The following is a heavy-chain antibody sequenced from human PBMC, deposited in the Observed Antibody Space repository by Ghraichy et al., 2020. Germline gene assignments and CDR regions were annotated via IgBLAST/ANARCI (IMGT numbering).Heavy chain of an antibody. J-gene: IGHJ6*02. Sequence: SETLSLTCAVYGGSFSGYYWSWIRQPPGKGLEWIGEINHSGSTNYNPSLKSRVTISVDTSKNQFSLKLSPVTAADTAVYYCARGVVGYCSSTSCFRYYYYYGMDVWGQGTTVTVSS. CDR2: INHSGST. CDR3: ARGVVGYCSSTSCFRYYYYYGMDV. CDR1: GGSFSGYY. D-gene: IGHD2-2*01. V-gene: IGHV4-34*01.